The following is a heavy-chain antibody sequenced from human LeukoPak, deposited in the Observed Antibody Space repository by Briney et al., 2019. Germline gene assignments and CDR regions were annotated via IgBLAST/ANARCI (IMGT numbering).Heavy chain of an antibody. CDR1: GYTFTSYD. V-gene: IGHV1-3*03. Sequence: ASVKVSCKASGYTFTSYDINWVRQATGQRLEWMGWINAGNGNTKYSQEFQGRVTITRDTSASTAYMELSSLRSEDMAVYYCARVPTDSSSWYPVDYWGQGTLVTVSS. J-gene: IGHJ4*02. CDR3: ARVPTDSSSWYPVDY. CDR2: INAGNGNT. D-gene: IGHD6-13*01.